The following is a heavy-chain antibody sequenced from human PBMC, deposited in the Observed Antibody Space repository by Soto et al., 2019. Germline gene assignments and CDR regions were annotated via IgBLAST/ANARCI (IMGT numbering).Heavy chain of an antibody. V-gene: IGHV4-34*01. CDR1: GGSFSGYY. J-gene: IGHJ4*02. D-gene: IGHD6-6*01. CDR3: ARLSSSSFVPDY. CDR2: INHSGST. Sequence: SETLSLTCAVYGGSFSGYYWSWIRQPPGKGLEWIGEINHSGSTNYNPSLKSRVTISVDTSKNQFSLKLSSVTAADTAVYYCARLSSSSFVPDYWGQGTLVTVSS.